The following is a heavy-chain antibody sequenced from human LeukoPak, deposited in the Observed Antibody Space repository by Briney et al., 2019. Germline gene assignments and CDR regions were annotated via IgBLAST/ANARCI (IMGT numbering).Heavy chain of an antibody. V-gene: IGHV1-2*02. CDR2: INPNSGGT. CDR3: GLTVTYSYGIDV. D-gene: IGHD4-17*01. CDR1: GYGFTAYW. J-gene: IGHJ6*02. Sequence: GASVKVSCKPSGYGFTAYWIHWVRQAPGQGLEWLGWINPNSGGTNYVQKFQGRVTMTRDTSISTAYLELGRLRSDDTAVYYCGLTVTYSYGIDVWGQGTTVTVSS.